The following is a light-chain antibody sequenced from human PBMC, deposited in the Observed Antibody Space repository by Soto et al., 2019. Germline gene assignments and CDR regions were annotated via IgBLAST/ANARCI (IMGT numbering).Light chain of an antibody. V-gene: IGKV3-20*01. CDR3: QQYMT. Sequence: EIVLTQSPGTLSLSPGERATLSCRASQSVSSSYLAWYQQKPGQAPRLLIYGASSRATGIPDRFSGSGSGTDFTLTISRLEPEGFAVYYCQQYMTFGQGTKLEIK. CDR1: QSVSSSY. J-gene: IGKJ2*01. CDR2: GAS.